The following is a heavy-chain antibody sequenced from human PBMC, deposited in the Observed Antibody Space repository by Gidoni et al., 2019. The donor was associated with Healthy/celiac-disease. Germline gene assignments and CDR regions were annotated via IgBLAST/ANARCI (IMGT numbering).Heavy chain of an antibody. J-gene: IGHJ4*02. D-gene: IGHD3-22*01. CDR3: AQDLYDSSGYYCY. CDR2: ISGSGGST. CDR1: GFTFSSYA. Sequence: EVQPLESGGGLVQPGGSLRLSCAASGFTFSSYAMSWVRQAPGKGLEWVSAISGSGGSTYYADSVKGRFTISRDNSKNTLYLQMNSLRAEDTAVYYCAQDLYDSSGYYCYWGQGTLVTVSS. V-gene: IGHV3-23*01.